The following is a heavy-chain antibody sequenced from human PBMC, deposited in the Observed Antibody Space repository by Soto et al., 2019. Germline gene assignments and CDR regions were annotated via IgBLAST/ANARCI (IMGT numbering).Heavy chain of an antibody. J-gene: IGHJ5*02. V-gene: IGHV4-59*08. D-gene: IGHD6-13*01. CDR2: IYYSGST. CDR3: ARLPAAADPFDP. CDR1: GGSISSYY. Sequence: SETLSLTCTVSGGSISSYYWSWIRQPPGKGLEWIGSIYYSGSTYYNPSLKSRVTISVDTSKNQFSLKLSSVTAADTAVYYCARLPAAADPFDPWGQGTLVTVSS.